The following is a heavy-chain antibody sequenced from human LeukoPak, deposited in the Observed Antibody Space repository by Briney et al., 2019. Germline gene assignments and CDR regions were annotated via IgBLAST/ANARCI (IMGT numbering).Heavy chain of an antibody. CDR3: ARTNIVAAGWGYYFDY. CDR1: GFTFKSYE. V-gene: IGHV3-48*03. J-gene: IGHJ4*02. D-gene: IGHD6-13*01. Sequence: GGSLRLSCAASGFTFKSYEMNWVRQAPGKGLEWVTYISSSGSVIYYADSVKGRFTISRDNAKNSLYLQMNSLRAEDTAVYSCARTNIVAAGWGYYFDYRGQGTLVTVSS. CDR2: ISSSGSVI.